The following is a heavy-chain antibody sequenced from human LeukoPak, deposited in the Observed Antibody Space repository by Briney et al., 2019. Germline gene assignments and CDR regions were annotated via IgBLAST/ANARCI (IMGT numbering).Heavy chain of an antibody. CDR1: GGSFSGYY. Sequence: SETLSLTCAVYGGSFSGYYWSWIRQPPGKGLEWIGEINHSGSTNYNSSLKSRVTISVDTSKNQFSLKLSSVTAADAAVYYCAREVVPADRSYYYYMDVWGKGTTVTVSS. D-gene: IGHD2-2*01. CDR2: INHSGST. CDR3: AREVVPADRSYYYYMDV. J-gene: IGHJ6*03. V-gene: IGHV4-34*01.